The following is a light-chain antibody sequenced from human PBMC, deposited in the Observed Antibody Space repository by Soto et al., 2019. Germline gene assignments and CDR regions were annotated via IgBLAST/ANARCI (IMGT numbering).Light chain of an antibody. Sequence: EIVLTQSPGTLSLSPGERAALSCRASQSVSTYLAWYQQKPGQAPRLLIYNTSKRATGTPVRFSGSGSGTDLTLTISSLEPEDFAVYYCQQCSNWPPITFGQGTRLEIK. CDR1: QSVSTY. CDR3: QQCSNWPPIT. V-gene: IGKV3-11*01. J-gene: IGKJ5*01. CDR2: NTS.